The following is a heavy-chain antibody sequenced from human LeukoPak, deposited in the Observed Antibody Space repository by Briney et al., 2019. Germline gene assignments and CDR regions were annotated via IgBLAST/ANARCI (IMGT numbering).Heavy chain of an antibody. V-gene: IGHV5-51*01. CDR1: GYSFTDYW. D-gene: IGHD3-10*01. CDR2: IYPGDSDI. Sequence: GESLKISCKGSGYSFTDYWIAWVRQMPGKGLEWMAIIYPGDSDIRYSPSFEGQVTISVDKSITTAYLQWSSLKASDTAKYYCARSPMGWGYGMDVWGQGTTVSVSS. J-gene: IGHJ6*02. CDR3: ARSPMGWGYGMDV.